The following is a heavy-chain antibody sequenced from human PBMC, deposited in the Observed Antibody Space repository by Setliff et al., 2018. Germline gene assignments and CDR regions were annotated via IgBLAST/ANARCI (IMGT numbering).Heavy chain of an antibody. CDR1: GFTFSSYA. Sequence: GESLKISWSASGFTFSSYAMSWVRQAPGKGLEWVSAISGSGGSTYYADSVKGRFTISRDNSKNTLYLQMNSLRAEDTAVYYCAKRDYYDSSGYLLPYMDVWGKGTTVTVSS. V-gene: IGHV3-23*01. CDR3: AKRDYYDSSGYLLPYMDV. J-gene: IGHJ6*03. CDR2: ISGSGGST. D-gene: IGHD3-22*01.